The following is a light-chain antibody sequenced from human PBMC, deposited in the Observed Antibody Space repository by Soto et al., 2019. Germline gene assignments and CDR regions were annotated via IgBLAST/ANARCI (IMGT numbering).Light chain of an antibody. V-gene: IGKV3-15*01. J-gene: IGKJ2*01. CDR3: QQYNNWPHT. CDR1: QSVSSK. CDR2: GVS. Sequence: EIVMTQSPATLSVSPGERATLSCRASQSVSSKLAWFQQKPGQAPSLLIYGVSTRAIGVPVRFSGSGSGTEFTLTINSLQSEDFQVYYCQQYNNWPHTFGQGTNVDIK.